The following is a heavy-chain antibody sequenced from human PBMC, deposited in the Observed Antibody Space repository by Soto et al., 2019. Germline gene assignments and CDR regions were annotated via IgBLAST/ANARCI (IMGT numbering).Heavy chain of an antibody. CDR2: ISSSGSTI. CDR3: ATAVWGYYYYYYGMDV. D-gene: IGHD2-21*01. J-gene: IGHJ6*01. CDR1: GFTFSSYE. V-gene: IGHV3-48*03. Sequence: GGSLRLSWAASGFTFSSYEMNWVRQSPGKGLEWVSYISSSGSTIYYADSVKGRFTISRDNAKNSLYLQMNSLRAEDTAVYYCATAVWGYYYYYYGMDVWGQGTTVTVSS.